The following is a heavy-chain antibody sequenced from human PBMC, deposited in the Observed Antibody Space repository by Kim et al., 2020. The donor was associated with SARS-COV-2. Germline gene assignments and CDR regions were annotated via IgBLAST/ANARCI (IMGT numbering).Heavy chain of an antibody. Sequence: GGSLRLSCAASGIIFSTYETSWVRQTPGKGLEWVSSISDRATGTHYADSVKGRFTISSDNSKNTLDLQMNSLTAEDTAVYYCAKGGGGYPFDYWGQGTLVTVSS. D-gene: IGHD1-26*01. CDR3: AKGGGGYPFDY. CDR1: GIIFSTYE. V-gene: IGHV3-23*01. CDR2: ISDRATGT. J-gene: IGHJ4*02.